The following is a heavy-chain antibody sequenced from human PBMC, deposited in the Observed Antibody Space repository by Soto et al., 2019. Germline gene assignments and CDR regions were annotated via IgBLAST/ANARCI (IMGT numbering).Heavy chain of an antibody. D-gene: IGHD6-13*01. CDR1: GGSITSSFY. J-gene: IGHJ6*02. CDR3: RRSSRYSTDV. CDR2: IYGTGNT. Sequence: QLQLQESGPGLVKPSETLSLSCTVSGGSITSSFYWGWIRQPPGKGLEWIGSIYGTGNTDYNPSLKGRVTISADTSKNQFALSLISVTAADTAVYYCRRSSRYSTDVWGQGATVTVSS. V-gene: IGHV4-39*01.